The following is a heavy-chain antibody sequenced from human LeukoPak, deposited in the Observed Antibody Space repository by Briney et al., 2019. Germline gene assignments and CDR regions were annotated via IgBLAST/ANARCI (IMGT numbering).Heavy chain of an antibody. CDR3: AKGERITIFGVVTKRPYYFDY. Sequence: GGSLRLSCAASGFTFSSYAMSWVRQAPGKGLEWVSAISGSGGSTYYADSVKGRFTISRDNSKNTLYLQMNSLRAEDTAVYYCAKGERITIFGVVTKRPYYFDYWGQGTLVTVSS. D-gene: IGHD3-3*01. V-gene: IGHV3-23*01. CDR2: ISGSGGST. J-gene: IGHJ4*02. CDR1: GFTFSSYA.